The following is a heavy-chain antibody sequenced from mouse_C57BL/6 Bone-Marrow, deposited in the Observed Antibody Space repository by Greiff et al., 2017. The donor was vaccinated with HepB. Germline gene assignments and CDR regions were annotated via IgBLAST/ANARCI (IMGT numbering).Heavy chain of an antibody. J-gene: IGHJ2*01. V-gene: IGHV14-4*01. D-gene: IGHD1-1*01. Sequence: EVQRVESGAELVRPGASVKLSCTASGFNIKDDYMHWVKQRPEQGLEWIGWIDPENGDTEYAPKFQGKATITANTSSNTAYLQLSRLTSGDTAVYNGTTYYYCSSPDYWGRGTALTVSA. CDR2: IDPENGDT. CDR1: GFNIKDDY. CDR3: TTYYYCSSPDY.